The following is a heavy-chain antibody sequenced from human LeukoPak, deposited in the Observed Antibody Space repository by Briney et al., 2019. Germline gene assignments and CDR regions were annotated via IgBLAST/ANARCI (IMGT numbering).Heavy chain of an antibody. Sequence: GSSVKVSCKASGGTFSSYAISWVRQAPGQGLEWMGRIIPILGIANYAQKFQGRVTITADKSTSTAYMELSSLRSEDTAVYYCARDPLAAADQLFDYWGQGTLVTVSS. D-gene: IGHD6-13*01. CDR3: ARDPLAAADQLFDY. CDR2: IIPILGIA. V-gene: IGHV1-69*04. J-gene: IGHJ4*02. CDR1: GGTFSSYA.